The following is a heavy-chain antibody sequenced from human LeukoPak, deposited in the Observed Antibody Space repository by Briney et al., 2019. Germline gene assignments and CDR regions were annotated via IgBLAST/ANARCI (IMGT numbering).Heavy chain of an antibody. CDR1: GGSISSFY. V-gene: IGHV4-59*01. CDR3: ARHRCTSTSCYHDAFDI. Sequence: SETLSLTCTVSGGSISSFYWSWIRQPPGKGLEWIGYIYYSGSTNYNPSLKSRVTISVDTSKNQFSLKLSSVTAADTAVYYCARHRCTSTSCYHDAFDIWGQGTIVTASS. D-gene: IGHD2-2*01. J-gene: IGHJ3*02. CDR2: IYYSGST.